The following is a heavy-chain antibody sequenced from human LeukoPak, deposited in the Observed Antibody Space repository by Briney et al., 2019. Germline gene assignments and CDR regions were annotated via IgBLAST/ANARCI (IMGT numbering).Heavy chain of an antibody. V-gene: IGHV3-30-3*01. Sequence: GRSLRLSCAASGFIFSSYAIHWVRQAPGKGLEWVAVISYDGSNKYYADSVKGRFTISRDNSKNTLYLQMNSLRAEDTAVYYCARGLMGAAGGYYFDYWGQGTLVTVSS. D-gene: IGHD2-8*01. J-gene: IGHJ4*02. CDR2: ISYDGSNK. CDR1: GFIFSSYA. CDR3: ARGLMGAAGGYYFDY.